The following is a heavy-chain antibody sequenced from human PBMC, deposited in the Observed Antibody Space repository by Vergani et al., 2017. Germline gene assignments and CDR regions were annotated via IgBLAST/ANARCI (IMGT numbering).Heavy chain of an antibody. CDR1: GFSSSTYS. CDR3: ARKKYYDSKDYYQVEPFDY. V-gene: IGHV3-21*06. J-gene: IGHJ4*02. D-gene: IGHD3-22*01. Sequence: EVQLQESGAGLVKPGGSLRASCAASGFSSSTYSINWVRQAPGKGLEWVSSISGRINSIYYADSLKGRFTISRDNSKNSVSLQMNSLRAEDTAIYYCARKKYYDSKDYYQVEPFDYWGQGTLVTVSS. CDR2: ISGRINSI.